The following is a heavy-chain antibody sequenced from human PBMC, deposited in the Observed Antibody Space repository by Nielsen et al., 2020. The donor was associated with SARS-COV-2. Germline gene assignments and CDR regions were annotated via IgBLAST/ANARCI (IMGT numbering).Heavy chain of an antibody. J-gene: IGHJ6*03. Sequence: PGKGLEWIGYIYYSGSTNYNPSLKSRVTTSVDTSKNQFSLKLSSVTAADTAVYFCARDPGPLYYYYYMDVWGKGTTVTVSS. V-gene: IGHV4-59*13. CDR2: IYYSGST. CDR3: ARDPGPLYYYYYMDV.